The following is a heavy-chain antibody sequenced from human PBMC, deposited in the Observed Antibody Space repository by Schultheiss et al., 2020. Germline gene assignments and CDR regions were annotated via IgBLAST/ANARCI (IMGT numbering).Heavy chain of an antibody. D-gene: IGHD5-12*01. Sequence: SETLSLTCTVSGGSISSYYWGWIRQPPGKGLEWIGSIYYSGSTYYNPSLKSRVTISVDTSKNQFSLKLSSVTAADTAVYYCARQVRSGYDLNYWGQGTLVTVSS. J-gene: IGHJ4*02. CDR2: IYYSGST. CDR3: ARQVRSGYDLNY. CDR1: GGSISSYY. V-gene: IGHV4-39*01.